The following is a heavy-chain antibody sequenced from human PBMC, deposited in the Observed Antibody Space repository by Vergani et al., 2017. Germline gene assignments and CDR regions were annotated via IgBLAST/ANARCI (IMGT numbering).Heavy chain of an antibody. Sequence: EVQLVESGGGLVKPGGSLRLSCAASGFTFSSYSMNWVRQAPGKGLEWVSSISSSSSYIYYADSVKGRFTISRDNSKNTLYLQMNSLRAEDTAVYYCARRGRGMGSSGWYDSYFDYWGQGTLVTVSS. D-gene: IGHD6-19*01. J-gene: IGHJ4*02. V-gene: IGHV3-21*01. CDR3: ARRGRGMGSSGWYDSYFDY. CDR1: GFTFSSYS. CDR2: ISSSSSYI.